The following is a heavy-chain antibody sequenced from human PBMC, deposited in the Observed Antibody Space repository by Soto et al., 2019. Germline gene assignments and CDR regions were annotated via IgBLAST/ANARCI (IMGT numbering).Heavy chain of an antibody. CDR2: IDSDEDK. D-gene: IGHD1-26*01. CDR1: GFSLSTSGMC. Sequence: SGPTLVNPAQTLTLTCSFSGFSLSTSGMCVSWIRQPPGKALVWLALIDSDEDKYYSTSLKTSLTISKDSAKNQVVLTMTNMDPVDTATYFFARVLCSGSYQGYFDYWGQGAQVTVSS. V-gene: IGHV2-70*01. CDR3: ARVLCSGSYQGYFDY. J-gene: IGHJ4*02.